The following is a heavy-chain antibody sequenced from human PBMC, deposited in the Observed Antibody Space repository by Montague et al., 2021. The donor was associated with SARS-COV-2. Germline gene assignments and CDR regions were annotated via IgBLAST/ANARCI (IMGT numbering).Heavy chain of an antibody. Sequence: PALVKPTQTLTLTCTFSGFSLSTSGVCVSWTRQPPGKALEWLALIDWDDDKYYSTSLKTRLTISKDTSKNQVVLTMTNMDPVDTATYYCARSHYDILTGYYTVFDYWGQGTLVTVSS. J-gene: IGHJ4*02. CDR2: IDWDDDK. V-gene: IGHV2-70*01. CDR3: ARSHYDILTGYYTVFDY. CDR1: GFSLSTSGVC. D-gene: IGHD3-9*01.